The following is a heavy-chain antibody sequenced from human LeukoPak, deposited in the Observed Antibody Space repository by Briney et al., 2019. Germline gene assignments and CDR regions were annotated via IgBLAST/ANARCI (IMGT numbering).Heavy chain of an antibody. Sequence: ASVKVSCKASGYTFTGYYMHWVRQAPGQGLEWMGWINPNSGGTNYAQKFQGRVTMTRDTSISTAYMELSRLRSDDTAVYYCARENGDLLRYFDGFFDYWGQGTLVTVSS. CDR1: GYTFTGYY. CDR2: INPNSGGT. V-gene: IGHV1-2*02. CDR3: ARENGDLLRYFDGFFDY. D-gene: IGHD3-9*01. J-gene: IGHJ4*02.